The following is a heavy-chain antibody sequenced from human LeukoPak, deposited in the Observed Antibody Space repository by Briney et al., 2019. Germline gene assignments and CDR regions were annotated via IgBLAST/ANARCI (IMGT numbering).Heavy chain of an antibody. CDR3: ARGPHTSSWYKHAFDI. V-gene: IGHV1-69*13. Sequence: ASVKVSCKASGGTFNNFAICWVRQAPGQGLEWMGGIFPVFGTPTYAQKFQGRVTITADVSTRTAHMELSSLRSDDTAVYYCARGPHTSSWYKHAFDIWAQGTMVTVSS. J-gene: IGHJ3*02. CDR1: GGTFNNFA. CDR2: IFPVFGTP. D-gene: IGHD6-13*01.